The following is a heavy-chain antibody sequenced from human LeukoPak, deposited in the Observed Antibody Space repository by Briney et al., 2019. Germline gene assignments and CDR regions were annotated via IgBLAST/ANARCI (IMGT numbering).Heavy chain of an antibody. J-gene: IGHJ6*02. CDR2: INPNSGDT. CDR3: ARGGSSSGSYYYGVDA. Sequence: ASVKVSFKTSGYTFSGNYIYWVRQAPGQGLEWMGWINPNSGDTNYAQKFQGRVTMTRDTSISTAYMDLSSLISDDTAVYYCARGGSSSGSYYYGVDAWGQGTRSPSP. CDR1: GYTFSGNY. D-gene: IGHD3-10*01. V-gene: IGHV1-2*02.